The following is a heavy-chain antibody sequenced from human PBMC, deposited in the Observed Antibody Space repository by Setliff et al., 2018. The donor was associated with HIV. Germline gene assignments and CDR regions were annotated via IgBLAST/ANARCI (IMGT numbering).Heavy chain of an antibody. D-gene: IGHD1-26*01. CDR3: AREPPRRRGTVAEDY. CDR2: INPDSGGT. V-gene: IGHV1-2*02. CDR1: GYTFTAYY. Sequence: ASVKVSCKASGYTFTAYYMHWLRQAPGQGLEWMGWINPDSGGTNYAQKFQGRVTMTRDTSITTAYMELNSLKSEDTAIYYCAREPPRRRGTVAEDYWGQGTLVTVSS. J-gene: IGHJ4*02.